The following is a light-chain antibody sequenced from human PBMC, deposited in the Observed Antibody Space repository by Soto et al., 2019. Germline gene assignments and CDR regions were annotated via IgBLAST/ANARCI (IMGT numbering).Light chain of an antibody. CDR1: SSDVGAYKS. J-gene: IGLJ1*01. V-gene: IGLV2-14*03. Sequence: QSALAQPASVSASPGQSITISCTGTSSDVGAYKSVSYYQHSSGTAPKLMIYVGTYPPSGVSDRFSASKSGNTSSPTISVVQAEDDDEYYGSSYAGHGTPVFGTGTKLTVL. CDR2: VGT. CDR3: SSYAGHGTPV.